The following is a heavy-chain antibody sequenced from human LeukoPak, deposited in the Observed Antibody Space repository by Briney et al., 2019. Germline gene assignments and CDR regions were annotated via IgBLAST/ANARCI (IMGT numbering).Heavy chain of an antibody. CDR1: GFTFSSYG. CDR3: AKDRETYYYGSGSYFDAFDI. CDR2: ISYDGSNK. V-gene: IGHV3-30*18. J-gene: IGHJ3*02. D-gene: IGHD3-10*01. Sequence: GGSLRLSCAASGFTFSSYGMHWVRQAPGKGLEWVAVISYDGSNKYYADSVKGRFTISRDNSKNTLYLQMNSLRAEDTAVYYCAKDRETYYYGSGSYFDAFDIWGQGTMVTVSS.